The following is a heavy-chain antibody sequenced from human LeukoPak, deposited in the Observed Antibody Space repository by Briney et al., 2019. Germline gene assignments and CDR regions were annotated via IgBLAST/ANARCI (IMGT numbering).Heavy chain of an antibody. Sequence: GGSLRLSCVASGFTFARNVMSWVRQAPGKGLEWVPSISAPGGSTYYADSVKGRFTISRDNSENTLSLQMNSLRAGDTAVYYCAKGRGRAPITGDYFDSWGQGALVTVSS. CDR1: GFTFARNV. J-gene: IGHJ4*02. CDR2: ISAPGGST. D-gene: IGHD3-10*01. V-gene: IGHV3-23*01. CDR3: AKGRGRAPITGDYFDS.